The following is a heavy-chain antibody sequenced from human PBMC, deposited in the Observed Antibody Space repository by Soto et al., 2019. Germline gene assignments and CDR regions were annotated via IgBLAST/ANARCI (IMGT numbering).Heavy chain of an antibody. CDR1: GGSISRSSYF. D-gene: IGHD2-21*02. Sequence: SETLSLTCSVSGGSISRSSYFWGWIRQPPGKGLEWIGSIYYSGSTYYNPSLKSRVTVSVDTSKNQFSLKLSSVTAADTAVYYCARHPSDFWFDPWGQGTLVTVSS. CDR2: IYYSGST. J-gene: IGHJ5*02. V-gene: IGHV4-39*01. CDR3: ARHPSDFWFDP.